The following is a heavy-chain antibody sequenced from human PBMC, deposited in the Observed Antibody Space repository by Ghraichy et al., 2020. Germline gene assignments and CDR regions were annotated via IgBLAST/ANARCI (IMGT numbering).Heavy chain of an antibody. J-gene: IGHJ3*02. D-gene: IGHD2-21*02. CDR1: GGSFSGYY. Sequence: SQTLSLTCAVYGGSFSGYYWSWIRQPPGKGLEWIGEINHSGSTNYNSSLKSRVTISVDTSKNQFSLKLSSVTAADTAVYYCARPPYCGGDCYSGAFEIWGQGTMVTVSS. CDR3: ARPPYCGGDCYSGAFEI. V-gene: IGHV4-34*01. CDR2: INHSGST.